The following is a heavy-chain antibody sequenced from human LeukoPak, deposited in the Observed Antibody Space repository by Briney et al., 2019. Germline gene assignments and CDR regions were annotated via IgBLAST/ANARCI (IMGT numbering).Heavy chain of an antibody. Sequence: NPGGPLRHSCAASGFTFSNAWMNGVGQAPGKGRDWVGRMKSKTDGGTPDYAAPVKGRYTSSRDDSKNTLYVQMNSLRAEDTAVYYCAKLPVIAVAGTGLFDYWGQGTLVTVSS. D-gene: IGHD6-19*01. CDR2: MKSKTDGGTP. J-gene: IGHJ4*02. CDR1: GFTFSNAW. V-gene: IGHV3-15*01. CDR3: AKLPVIAVAGTGLFDY.